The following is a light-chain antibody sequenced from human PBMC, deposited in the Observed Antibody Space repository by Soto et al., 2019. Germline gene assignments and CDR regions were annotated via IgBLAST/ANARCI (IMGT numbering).Light chain of an antibody. CDR3: GTWDSSLSAGV. Sequence: QPVLTQPPSVSAAPGQKVTISCSGSSSNIGNNYVSWYQQLPGTAPKLLIYDNNKRPSGIPDRFSGSKSGTSATLGITGLQTGDEGDYYCGTWDSSLSAGVFGGGTKLTVL. CDR1: SSNIGNNY. CDR2: DNN. V-gene: IGLV1-51*01. J-gene: IGLJ3*02.